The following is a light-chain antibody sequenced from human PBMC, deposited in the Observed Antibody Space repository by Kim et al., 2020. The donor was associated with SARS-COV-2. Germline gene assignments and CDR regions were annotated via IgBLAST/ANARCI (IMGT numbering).Light chain of an antibody. CDR2: DVS. V-gene: IGKV3-11*01. Sequence: LSPGERATLSCRASQKIGGYLIGYHQKPGQAPRLLIYDVSNRATGIPARLSGSGSGTDFTLTISNREREDFAIYYCQQRAKWPLTFGGGTKVDIK. CDR3: QQRAKWPLT. CDR1: QKIGGY. J-gene: IGKJ4*01.